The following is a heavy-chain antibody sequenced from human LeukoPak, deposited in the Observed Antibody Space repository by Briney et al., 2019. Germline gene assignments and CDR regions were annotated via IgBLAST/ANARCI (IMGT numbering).Heavy chain of an antibody. J-gene: IGHJ5*02. CDR3: AKGRYSSPFWWFDP. D-gene: IGHD6-6*01. CDR1: GGSISSYY. Sequence: SETLSLTCTVSGGSISSYYWSWIRQPPGKGLQWIGYIYSSGSTNYNPSLQSRVTISVDTSKNQFSLKLSSVTAADTAVYYCAKGRYSSPFWWFDPWGQGTLVTVSS. V-gene: IGHV4-59*08. CDR2: IYSSGST.